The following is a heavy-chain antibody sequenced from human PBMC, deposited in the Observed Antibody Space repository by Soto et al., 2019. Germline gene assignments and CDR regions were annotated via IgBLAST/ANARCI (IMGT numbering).Heavy chain of an antibody. Sequence: EVQLVESGGGLVQPGGSLRLSCVASGFTVSSNYMSWVRQAPGKGLEWVSVIFSGGSTNYADSVKGRFTISRDNSKNTLYRQMNRLRAEDTAVYYCATRVTAGYWGQGTLVTVSS. CDR3: ATRVTAGY. J-gene: IGHJ1*01. V-gene: IGHV3-66*01. D-gene: IGHD2-21*02. CDR1: GFTVSSNY. CDR2: IFSGGST.